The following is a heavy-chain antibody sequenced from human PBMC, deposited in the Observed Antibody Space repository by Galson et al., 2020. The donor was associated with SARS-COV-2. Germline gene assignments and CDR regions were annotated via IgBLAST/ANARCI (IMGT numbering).Heavy chain of an antibody. J-gene: IGHJ4*02. Sequence: GGSLRLSCVASGFTFGIYNMNWVRQTPGKGLEWIASLSSSESYIYYSESVYGRFTISRDNAQRSLYLQLDRLRVEDTAVYYCVRGVDNTVHGHGKPNELDSWGRGTPVTVSS. CDR2: LSSSESYI. CDR1: GFTFGIYN. D-gene: IGHD1-20*01. V-gene: IGHV3-21*04. CDR3: VRGVDNTVHGHGKPNELDS.